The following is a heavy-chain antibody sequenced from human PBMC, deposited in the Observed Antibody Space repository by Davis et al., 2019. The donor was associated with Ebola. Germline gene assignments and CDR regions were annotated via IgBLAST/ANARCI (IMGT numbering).Heavy chain of an antibody. V-gene: IGHV1-46*01. D-gene: IGHD5-18*01. J-gene: IGHJ3*02. Sequence: AASVKVSCKASRYTLTGYYMHWVRQAPGQGLEWMGLINPNDGSTSYAQNFLDRVTMTRDTSTRTVFMELNSLRSGDTAVYYCARSVRGYSHDAIDIWGQGTVVSVSS. CDR2: INPNDGST. CDR1: RYTLTGYY. CDR3: ARSVRGYSHDAIDI.